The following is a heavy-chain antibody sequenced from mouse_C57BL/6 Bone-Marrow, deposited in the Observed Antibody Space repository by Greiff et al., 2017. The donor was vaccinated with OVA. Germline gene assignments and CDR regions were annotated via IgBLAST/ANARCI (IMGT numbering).Heavy chain of an antibody. J-gene: IGHJ3*01. D-gene: IGHD2-1*01. CDR3: AREPLIYYGNPFAY. CDR1: GYSITSGYY. Sequence: DVKLQESGPGLVKPSQSLSLTCSVTGYSITSGYYWNWIRQFPGNKLEWMGYISYDGSNNYNPSLKNRISITRDTSKNQFFLKLNSVTTEDTATYYCAREPLIYYGNPFAYWGQGTLVTVSA. V-gene: IGHV3-6*01. CDR2: ISYDGSN.